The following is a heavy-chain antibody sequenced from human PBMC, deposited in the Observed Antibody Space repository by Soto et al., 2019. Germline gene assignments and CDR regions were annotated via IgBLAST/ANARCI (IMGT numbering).Heavy chain of an antibody. D-gene: IGHD2-2*01. J-gene: IGHJ5*02. CDR3: ARGGIKVVFPKMRWFDP. CDR1: GGSLTYTGYY. CDR2: INHSGST. V-gene: IGHV4-34*01. Sequence: SETLALTCTASGGSLTYTGYYWSWIRQPPGKGLEWIGEINHSGSTNYNPSLKSRVTISVDTSKNQFSLKLSSVTAADTAVYYCARGGIKVVFPKMRWFDPWGQGTLVTVSS.